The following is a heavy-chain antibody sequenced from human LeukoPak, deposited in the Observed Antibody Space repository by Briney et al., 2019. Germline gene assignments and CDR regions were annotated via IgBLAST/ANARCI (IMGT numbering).Heavy chain of an antibody. D-gene: IGHD3-22*01. CDR3: AKMGASSGYSPIDY. CDR2: ISACDGNT. V-gene: IGHV1-18*01. J-gene: IGHJ4*02. Sequence: ASVKVSCKTSGYSFTSYGFSWVRQAPGQGLEWMGWISACDGNTNYAQKVQGRVTMTTDSSTSTAYMELRSLRPDDTAVYYCAKMGASSGYSPIDYWGQGTLVTVSA. CDR1: GYSFTSYG.